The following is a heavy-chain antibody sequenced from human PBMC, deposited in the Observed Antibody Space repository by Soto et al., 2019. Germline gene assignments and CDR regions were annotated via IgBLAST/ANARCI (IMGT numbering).Heavy chain of an antibody. CDR2: ISSSSSYI. Sequence: PGGSLRLSCAASGFTFSSYSMNWVRQAPGKGLEWVSSISSSSSYIYYADSVKGRFTISRDNAKNSLYLQMNSLRAEDTAVYYCARASYFDWYSLPYYFDYWGQGTLVTVSS. CDR3: ARASYFDWYSLPYYFDY. D-gene: IGHD3-9*01. CDR1: GFTFSSYS. V-gene: IGHV3-21*01. J-gene: IGHJ4*02.